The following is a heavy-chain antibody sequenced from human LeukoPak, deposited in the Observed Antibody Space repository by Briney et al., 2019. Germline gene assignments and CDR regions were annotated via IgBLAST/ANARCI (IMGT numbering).Heavy chain of an antibody. J-gene: IGHJ4*02. CDR2: INPNSGGT. V-gene: IGHV1-2*02. D-gene: IGHD2-2*01. CDR1: GYTFTGYY. Sequence: ASVKVSCKASGYTFTGYYMHWVRQAPGQGLEWMGWINPNSGGTNYAQKFQGRVTMTRDTSISTAYMELSRLRSDDTAVYYCAREEGKSSSFHYWGQGTLVTVSS. CDR3: AREEGKSSSFHY.